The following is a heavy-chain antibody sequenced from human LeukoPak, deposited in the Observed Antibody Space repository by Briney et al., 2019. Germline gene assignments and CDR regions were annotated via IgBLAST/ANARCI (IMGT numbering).Heavy chain of an antibody. CDR1: GFTFSSYS. V-gene: IGHV3-21*01. J-gene: IGHJ5*02. CDR2: ISSSSSYI. Sequence: GRSLRLSCVASGFTFSSYSMNWVRQAPGKGLEWVSSISSSSSYIYYADSVKGRFTISRDNAKNSLYLQMNSLRAEDTAVYYCASKDFWSGYHHWGQGTLVTVSS. D-gene: IGHD3-3*01. CDR3: ASKDFWSGYHH.